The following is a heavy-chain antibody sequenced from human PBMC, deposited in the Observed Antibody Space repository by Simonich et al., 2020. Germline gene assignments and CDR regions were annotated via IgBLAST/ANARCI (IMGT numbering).Heavy chain of an antibody. CDR1: GFTFSSYA. V-gene: IGHV3-30*07. J-gene: IGHJ4*02. Sequence: QVQLVESGGGVVQPGRSLRVSCAASGFTFSSYAMHWVRQAPGKGLEWVAVISYDGSNKYYADSVKGRFTISRDNSKNTLYLQMNSLRAEDTAVYYCARDGERYCGGDCYSYFDYWGQGTLVTVSS. CDR2: ISYDGSNK. D-gene: IGHD2-21*02. CDR3: ARDGERYCGGDCYSYFDY.